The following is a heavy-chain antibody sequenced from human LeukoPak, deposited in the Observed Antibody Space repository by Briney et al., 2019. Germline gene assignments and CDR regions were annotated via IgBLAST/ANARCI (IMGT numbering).Heavy chain of an antibody. CDR2: IYAGDSGT. Sequence: GESLKISCRGSGYSFTSHWIGWVRQMPGKGLEWMAIIYAGDSGTRISPSFQGQVTISADKSISTAYLQWSSLKASDTAIYYCTRHIAAAGPDYWGQGTLVAVSS. CDR3: TRHIAAAGPDY. D-gene: IGHD6-13*01. CDR1: GYSFTSHW. V-gene: IGHV5-51*01. J-gene: IGHJ4*02.